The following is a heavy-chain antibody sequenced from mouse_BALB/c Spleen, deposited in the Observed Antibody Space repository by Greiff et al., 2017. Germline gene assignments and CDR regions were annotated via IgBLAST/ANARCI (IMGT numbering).Heavy chain of an antibody. D-gene: IGHD2-1*01. CDR2: IDPYYGGT. CDR3: ATYGNFMDY. V-gene: IGHV1-39*01. CDR1: GYSFTGYN. Sequence: EVKLVESGPELEKPGASVKISCKASGYSFTGYNMNWVKQSNGNSLEWIGNIDPYYGGTSYNQKFKGKATLTVDKSSSTAYMQLKSLTSEDSAVYYCATYGNFMDYWGQGTSVTVSS. J-gene: IGHJ4*01.